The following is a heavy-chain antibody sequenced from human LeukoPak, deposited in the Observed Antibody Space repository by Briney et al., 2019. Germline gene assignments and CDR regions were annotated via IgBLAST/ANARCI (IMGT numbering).Heavy chain of an antibody. V-gene: IGHV4-39*01. CDR1: GVSISSSSYY. J-gene: IGHJ4*02. D-gene: IGHD1-26*01. CDR2: IYYSGST. CDR3: ATMEPTLNDY. Sequence: PSETLTLTCTVSGVSISSSSYYWGWIRQPPGKGLEWIGSIYYSGSTYYNPSLKSRVTISVDTSKHQFSLRLSSVTAADTAVYYCATMEPTLNDYWGQGTLVTVSS.